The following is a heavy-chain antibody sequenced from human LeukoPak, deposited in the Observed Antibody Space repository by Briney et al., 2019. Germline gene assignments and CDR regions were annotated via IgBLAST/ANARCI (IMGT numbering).Heavy chain of an antibody. Sequence: GRSLRLSCAASGFTFSSYGMHWVRQAPGKGLERVAVISYDGSNKYYADSVKGRFTISRDNSKNTLYLQMNSLRAEDTAVYYCAKDLRSPGDYAFDYWGQGTLVTISS. CDR1: GFTFSSYG. CDR3: AKDLRSPGDYAFDY. CDR2: ISYDGSNK. J-gene: IGHJ4*02. D-gene: IGHD4-17*01. V-gene: IGHV3-30*18.